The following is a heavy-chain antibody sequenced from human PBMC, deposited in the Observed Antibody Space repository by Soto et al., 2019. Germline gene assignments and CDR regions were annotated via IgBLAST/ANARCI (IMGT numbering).Heavy chain of an antibody. CDR1: GFTFSDYY. CDR3: ARGGYDYYYYYYGMDV. D-gene: IGHD5-12*01. CDR2: ISSSGSTI. J-gene: IGHJ6*02. V-gene: IGHV3-11*01. Sequence: GGSLRLCYAASGFTFSDYYMSWIRQAPGKGLEWVSYISSSGSTIYYADSVKGRFTISRDNAKNSLYLQMNSLRAEDTAVYYCARGGYDYYYYYYGMDVWGQGTTVTVSS.